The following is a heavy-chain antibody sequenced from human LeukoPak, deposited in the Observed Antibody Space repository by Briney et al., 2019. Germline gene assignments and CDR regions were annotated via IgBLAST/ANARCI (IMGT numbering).Heavy chain of an antibody. CDR2: VGISSGNT. D-gene: IGHD5-24*01. V-gene: IGHV3-48*01. CDR1: GFTFSAYS. CDR3: ARDYKYAFDN. J-gene: IGHJ4*02. Sequence: GGSLRLSCAASGFTFSAYSMNWVRQAPGKGLEWISYVGISSGNTKYADSVKGRFTISGDKAKNSLYLQMNSLRVEDTAVYYCARDYKYAFDNWGQGTLVTVSS.